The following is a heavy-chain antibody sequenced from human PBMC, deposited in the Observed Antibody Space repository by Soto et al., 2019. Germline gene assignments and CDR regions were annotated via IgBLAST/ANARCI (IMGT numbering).Heavy chain of an antibody. Sequence: QVQLQESGPGLVKPSESLSLTCAVSGDSISSYYCMWIRQPPGKGLESIGYLYYGRSANYNPSLKSRVTLSVNTSTNQCSLTLSSMTAADTAVYYCALRSMAVVPEYWGQGTLVTVSS. CDR3: ALRSMAVVPEY. V-gene: IGHV4-59*01. CDR2: LYYGRSA. J-gene: IGHJ4*02. CDR1: GDSISSYY. D-gene: IGHD3-22*01.